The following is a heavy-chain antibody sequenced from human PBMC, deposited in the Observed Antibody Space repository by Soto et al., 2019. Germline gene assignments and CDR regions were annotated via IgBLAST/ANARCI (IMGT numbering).Heavy chain of an antibody. CDR2: ITTGGDRT. Sequence: XXSLRLSCSASGFTFSSYAMRWVRQVPGKGLEWVSGITTGGDRTYYADSVKGRFTISRDNYENKVYLQMNSLKAEDTALYYCAKGQSTHFVWGQGATVTVSS. V-gene: IGHV3-23*01. J-gene: IGHJ6*02. CDR3: AKGQSTHFV. CDR1: GFTFSSYA. D-gene: IGHD4-4*01.